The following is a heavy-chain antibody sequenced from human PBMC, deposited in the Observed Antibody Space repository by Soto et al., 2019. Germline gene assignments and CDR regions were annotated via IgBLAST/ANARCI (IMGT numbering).Heavy chain of an antibody. D-gene: IGHD2-2*01. CDR3: ARGQYQLQEYFQH. CDR2: INPSGGST. J-gene: IGHJ1*01. Sequence: QVQLVQSGAEVQKPGASVKVSCKASGYTFTSYYMHCVRQAPGQGLEWMGIINPSGGSTSYAQKFQGRVTMPRDTSTSTVYMELSRLRSEDTAVYYCARGQYQLQEYFQHWGQGTLVTVSS. CDR1: GYTFTSYY. V-gene: IGHV1-46*01.